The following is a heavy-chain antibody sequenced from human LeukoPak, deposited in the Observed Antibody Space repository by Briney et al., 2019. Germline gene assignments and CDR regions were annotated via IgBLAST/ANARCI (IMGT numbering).Heavy chain of an antibody. CDR3: AREVVGAVAAYDDYFDY. V-gene: IGHV3-74*01. D-gene: IGHD6-19*01. J-gene: IGHJ4*02. CDR2: INSDGSST. Sequence: QPGGSLRLSCAASGFTFSSYWMHWVRQAPGKGLGWVSRINSDGSSTSYADSVKGRFTISRDNAKNTLYLQMNSLRAEDTAVYCCAREVVGAVAAYDDYFDYWGQGTLVTVSS. CDR1: GFTFSSYW.